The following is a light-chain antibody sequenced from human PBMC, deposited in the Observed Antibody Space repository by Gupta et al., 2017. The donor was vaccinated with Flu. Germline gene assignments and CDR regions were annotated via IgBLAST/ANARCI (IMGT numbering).Light chain of an antibody. V-gene: IGKV1-39*01. CDR3: QHKYISPWT. CDR2: AAS. Sequence: DIQMTQSPSSLSASVGDTVTITCRTSETIRIFLNWYQQKPGKAPNLLISAASTVKSGVPSRFSGSGYGTDFTLTIRGRQPEDFANYYCQHKYISPWTFGQGTEV. CDR1: ETIRIF. J-gene: IGKJ1*01.